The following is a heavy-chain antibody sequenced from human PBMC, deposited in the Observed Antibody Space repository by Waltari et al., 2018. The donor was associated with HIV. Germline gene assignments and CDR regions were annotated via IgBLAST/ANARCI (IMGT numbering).Heavy chain of an antibody. CDR3: ARTPYDTSGYCFDY. D-gene: IGHD3-22*01. V-gene: IGHV3-33*01. J-gene: IGHJ4*02. CDR1: GFPFCSYG. CDR2: VWYDGKNK. Sequence: QVQLVESGGGVVQLGRSRRLACAATGFPFCSYGLHWVRQAPGKGLEWLAVVWYDGKNKYYADSVKGRFTVSRDNSKNTLFLQMNSLRVDDTAVYYCARTPYDTSGYCFDYWGQGTLVTVSS.